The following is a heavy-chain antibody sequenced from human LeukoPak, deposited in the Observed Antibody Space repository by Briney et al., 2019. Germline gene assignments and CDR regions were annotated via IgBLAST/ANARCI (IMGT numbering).Heavy chain of an antibody. D-gene: IGHD4-17*01. V-gene: IGHV3-74*01. CDR3: ARGNTATLRYYFDY. CDR2: INSDGSVT. J-gene: IGHJ4*02. CDR1: GFTFSSYW. Sequence: PGGSLRLSCVASGFTFSSYWMHWVRQAPGKGLVWVSRINSDGSVTTYADSVKGRFTISRDNSKNTLYLQMNSLRAEDTAVYYCARGNTATLRYYFDYWGQGTLVTVSS.